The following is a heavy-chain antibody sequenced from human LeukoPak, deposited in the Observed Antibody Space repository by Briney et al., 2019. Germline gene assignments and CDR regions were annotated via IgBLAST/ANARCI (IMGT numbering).Heavy chain of an antibody. CDR1: GYTFTSYG. D-gene: IGHD3-3*01. V-gene: IGHV1-18*01. CDR2: ISAYNGNT. Sequence: GASVKVSCKASGYTFTSYGISWVRQAPGQGLEWMGWISAYNGNTNYAQKFQGRVTITADESTSTAYMELSSLRSEDTAVYYCARDDPEWAFDIWGQGTMVTVSS. J-gene: IGHJ3*02. CDR3: ARDDPEWAFDI.